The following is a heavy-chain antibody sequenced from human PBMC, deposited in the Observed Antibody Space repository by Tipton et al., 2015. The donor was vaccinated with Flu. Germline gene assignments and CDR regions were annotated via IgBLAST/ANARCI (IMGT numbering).Heavy chain of an antibody. D-gene: IGHD1-26*01. CDR1: GGSFSGYY. J-gene: IGHJ3*02. CDR3: ARVGRELLNAFDI. V-gene: IGHV4-34*01. CDR2: INHRGST. Sequence: TLSLICAVYGGSFSGYYWSWFRQPSGKGLAWFGEINHRGSTNYSPSLKSRITISVDTSKNQFSLKLSSVTAADTAVYYCARVGRELLNAFDIWGQGTMVTVS.